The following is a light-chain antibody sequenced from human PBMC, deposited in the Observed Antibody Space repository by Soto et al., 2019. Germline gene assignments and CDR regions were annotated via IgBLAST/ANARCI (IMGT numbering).Light chain of an antibody. V-gene: IGKV1-39*01. CDR2: AAS. Sequence: IQMTQSPSSLSTSVGDRVTITCRSSQRISSYLNWYQQQPGKAPKLLIYAASSLQSGVPSRFSGSGSGTDFTLTISCLQSEDFATYYCQQYYSYHRTFGQGTKVDIK. J-gene: IGKJ2*01. CDR1: QRISSY. CDR3: QQYYSYHRT.